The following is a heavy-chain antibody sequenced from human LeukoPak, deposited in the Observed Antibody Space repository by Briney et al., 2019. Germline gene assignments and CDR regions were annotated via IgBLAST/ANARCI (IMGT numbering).Heavy chain of an antibody. Sequence: GGSLRLSRAASGFTFSSYWMHWVRQAPGKGLVWVSRINSDGSSTRYADSVKGRFTISRDNAKNTVYLQMNSLRAEDTAAYYCASLRAWGQGTLVTVSS. J-gene: IGHJ5*02. CDR3: ASLRA. D-gene: IGHD3-3*01. V-gene: IGHV3-74*01. CDR2: INSDGSST. CDR1: GFTFSSYW.